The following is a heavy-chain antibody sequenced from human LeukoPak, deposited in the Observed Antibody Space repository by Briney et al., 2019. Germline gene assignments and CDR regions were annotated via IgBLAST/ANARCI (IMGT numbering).Heavy chain of an antibody. Sequence: GASVKVSCKASGYTFTSYDINWVRQATGQGLEWMGWMNPNSGNTGYAQKFQGRVTITRNTSISTAYMELSSLRSEDTAVYYCARGPRNNIITIFGVVKEVSGALWFDPWGQGTLVTVSS. CDR3: ARGPRNNIITIFGVVKEVSGALWFDP. CDR2: MNPNSGNT. V-gene: IGHV1-8*03. D-gene: IGHD3-3*01. J-gene: IGHJ5*02. CDR1: GYTFTSYD.